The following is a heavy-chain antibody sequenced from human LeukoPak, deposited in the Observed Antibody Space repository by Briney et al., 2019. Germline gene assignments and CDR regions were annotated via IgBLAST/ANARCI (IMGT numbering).Heavy chain of an antibody. CDR1: GFTFGDYG. CDR3: TRGRQTDH. J-gene: IGHJ5*02. V-gene: IGHV3-49*04. Sequence: PGGSLRLSCTASGFTFGDYGMNWVRQAPGKGLEWVGFIRSKTYGGTTEYAASVKGRFTISRDDSKSIAYLQLNSLKSEDTAVYYCTRGRQTDHWGQGTQVTVSS. CDR2: IRSKTYGGTT.